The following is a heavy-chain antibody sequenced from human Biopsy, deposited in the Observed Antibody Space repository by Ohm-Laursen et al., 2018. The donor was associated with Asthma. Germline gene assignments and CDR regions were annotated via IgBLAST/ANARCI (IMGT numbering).Heavy chain of an antibody. CDR3: ARAVDYSHYYGIDV. Sequence: ASVKVSCKTSGYTFNSAGITWVRRAPGHGLEWMGWISVYNGNTKVAQELQDRVTMITDTSTSTAYMELRSLRSDDTAVYFCARAVDYSHYYGIDVWAKGPRSPSP. D-gene: IGHD3-10*01. J-gene: IGHJ6*02. CDR2: ISVYNGNT. V-gene: IGHV1-18*01. CDR1: GYTFNSAG.